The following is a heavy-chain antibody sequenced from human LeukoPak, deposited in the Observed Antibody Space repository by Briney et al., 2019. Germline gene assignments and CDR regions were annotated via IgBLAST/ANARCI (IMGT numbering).Heavy chain of an antibody. V-gene: IGHV4-39*01. CDR1: GGSISSSSYY. D-gene: IGHD3-10*01. CDR2: IYYSGST. J-gene: IGHJ4*02. Sequence: SETLSLTCTVSGGSISSSSYYWGWIRQPPGKGLEWIGSIYYSGSTYYNPSLKSRVTISVDTSKNQFSLKLSSVTAADTAVYYCARLYGSGNYPYYFDYWGQGTLVTVSS. CDR3: ARLYGSGNYPYYFDY.